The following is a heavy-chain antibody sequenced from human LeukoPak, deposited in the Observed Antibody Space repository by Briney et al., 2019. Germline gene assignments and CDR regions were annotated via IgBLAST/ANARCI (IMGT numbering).Heavy chain of an antibody. CDR1: GGSFSGYY. CDR2: INHSGST. CDR3: ARGGYSYGYSYYYYMDV. D-gene: IGHD5-18*01. J-gene: IGHJ6*03. V-gene: IGHV4-34*01. Sequence: PSETLSLTCAVYGGSFSGYYWSWIRQPPGKGLEWIGEINHSGSTNYNPSLKGRVTISVDTSKNQFSLKLSSVTAADTAVYYCARGGYSYGYSYYYYMDVWGKGTTVTVSS.